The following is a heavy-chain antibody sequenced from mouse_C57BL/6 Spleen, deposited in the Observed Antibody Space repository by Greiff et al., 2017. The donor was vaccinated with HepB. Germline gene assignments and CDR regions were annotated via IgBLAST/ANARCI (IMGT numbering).Heavy chain of an antibody. CDR3: ASPLYYGSSQYYFDY. CDR2: IYPGDGDT. D-gene: IGHD1-1*01. V-gene: IGHV1-82*01. J-gene: IGHJ2*01. Sequence: VQLQQSGPELVKPGASVKISCKASGYAFSSSWMNWVKQRPGKGLEWIGRIYPGDGDTNYNGKFKGKATLTADKSSSTAYMQLSSLTSEDSAVYFCASPLYYGSSQYYFDYWGQGTTLTVSS. CDR1: GYAFSSSW.